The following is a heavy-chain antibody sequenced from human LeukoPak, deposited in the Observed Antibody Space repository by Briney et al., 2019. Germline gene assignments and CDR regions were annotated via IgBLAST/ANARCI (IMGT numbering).Heavy chain of an antibody. CDR2: ISSSSSYI. D-gene: IGHD3-22*01. CDR3: AKQLDSYYYDSGPDY. Sequence: GGSLRLSCAASGFTFSSYSMNWVRQAPGKGLEWVSSISSSSSYIYYADSVKGRFTISRDNAKNSLYLQMNSLRAEDTAVYYCAKQLDSYYYDSGPDYWGQGTLVTVSS. V-gene: IGHV3-21*04. CDR1: GFTFSSYS. J-gene: IGHJ4*02.